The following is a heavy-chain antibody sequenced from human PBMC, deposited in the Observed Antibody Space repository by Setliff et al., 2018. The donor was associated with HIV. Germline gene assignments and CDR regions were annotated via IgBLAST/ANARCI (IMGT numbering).Heavy chain of an antibody. CDR2: IYPGDSNT. D-gene: IGHD6-13*01. J-gene: IGHJ4*02. V-gene: IGHV5-51*01. CDR3: ARHDGIAAPGTTVPFDY. CDR1: GYSFTSYW. Sequence: PGESLKISCKASGYSFTSYWINWVRQMPGKGLEWMGIIYPGDSNTRYSPSFQGQVTISADKSISTAYLQWSSLKASDTAMYYCARHDGIAAPGTTVPFDYWGQGTQVTVSS.